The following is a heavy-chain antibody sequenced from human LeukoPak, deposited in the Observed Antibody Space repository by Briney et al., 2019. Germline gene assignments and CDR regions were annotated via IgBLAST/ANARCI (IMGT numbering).Heavy chain of an antibody. CDR1: GYTFTGYY. D-gene: IGHD2-15*01. J-gene: IGHJ4*02. CDR2: INPNSGGT. V-gene: IGHV1-2*02. Sequence: ASVKVSCKASGYTFTGYYINWVRQAPGQGLEWMGWINPNSGGTNYAQKFRGRVTMTRDTSISTAYMELSRLRSDDTAVYYCARAQVEYCSGGRCYSGHWGQGTLVTVSS. CDR3: ARAQVEYCSGGRCYSGH.